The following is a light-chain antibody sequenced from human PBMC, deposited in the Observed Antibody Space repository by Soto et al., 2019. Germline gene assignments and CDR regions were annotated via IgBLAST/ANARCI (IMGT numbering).Light chain of an antibody. Sequence: QAVVTQEPSLTVSPGGTVTLTCGSSTGAVTSGHYPYWFQQQPGQAPRTLIYDINNKHSWTPARFSGSLLGGKAALTLSGAQPEDEADYYCLLSYSGPLVFGAGTKVTVL. CDR2: DIN. J-gene: IGLJ2*01. CDR3: LLSYSGPLV. CDR1: TGAVTSGHY. V-gene: IGLV7-46*01.